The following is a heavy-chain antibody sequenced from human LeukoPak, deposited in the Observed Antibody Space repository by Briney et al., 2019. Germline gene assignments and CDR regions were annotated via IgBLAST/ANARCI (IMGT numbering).Heavy chain of an antibody. J-gene: IGHJ4*02. Sequence: ASVKVSCKASGYTFTSYYMNWVRQAPGQGLEWMGWINPNSGGTNYAQKFQGRVTMTRDTSISTAYMELSRLRSDDTAVYYCARDPAPMVRGVIKGAGNLYYFDYWGQGTLVTVSS. V-gene: IGHV1-2*02. D-gene: IGHD3-10*01. CDR3: ARDPAPMVRGVIKGAGNLYYFDY. CDR1: GYTFTSYY. CDR2: INPNSGGT.